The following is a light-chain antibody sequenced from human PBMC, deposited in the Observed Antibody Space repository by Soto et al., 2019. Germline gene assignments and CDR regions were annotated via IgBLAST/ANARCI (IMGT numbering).Light chain of an antibody. Sequence: DIQMTQSPSTLSTSVGERVTITCRASQSISTWLAWYQQKPGKAPRLLIYKASSLEEGVPSRFSGSGSGTEFSLTISSLQADDFSTYFCQQYSSFPPYPFGQGTKLEI. CDR3: QQYSSFPPYP. CDR1: QSISTW. CDR2: KAS. J-gene: IGKJ2*01. V-gene: IGKV1-5*03.